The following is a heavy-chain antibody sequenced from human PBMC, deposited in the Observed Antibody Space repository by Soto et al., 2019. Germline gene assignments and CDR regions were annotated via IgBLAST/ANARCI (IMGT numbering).Heavy chain of an antibody. CDR2: IYYSGST. J-gene: IGHJ4*02. CDR3: ARDKFEWKHQLVTSD. Sequence: QVQLQESGPGLVKPSQTLSLTCTVSGGSISSGGYYWSWIRQHPGKGLEWIGYIYYSGSTYYNPSLKSRVTISVDTSKNQFSLKLSSVTAADTAVYYCARDKFEWKHQLVTSDWGQGTLVTVSS. CDR1: GGSISSGGYY. D-gene: IGHD6-13*01. V-gene: IGHV4-31*03.